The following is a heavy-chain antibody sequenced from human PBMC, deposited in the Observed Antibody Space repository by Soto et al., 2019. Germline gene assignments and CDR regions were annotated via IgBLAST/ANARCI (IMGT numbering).Heavy chain of an antibody. D-gene: IGHD3-22*01. CDR2: IIPIFGTA. CDR3: ARAYYYDSSGYSRAFDI. CDR1: GGTFSSYA. J-gene: IGHJ3*02. Sequence: QVQLVQSGAEVKKPGSSVKVSCKASGGTFSSYAISWVRQAPGQGLEWMGGIIPIFGTANYAQKFQGRVTMTRDTSTSTVYMELSSLRSEDTAVYYCARAYYYDSSGYSRAFDIWGQGTMVTVSS. V-gene: IGHV1-69*06.